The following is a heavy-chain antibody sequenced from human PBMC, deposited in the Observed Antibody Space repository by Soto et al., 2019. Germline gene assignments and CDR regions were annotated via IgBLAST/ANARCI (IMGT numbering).Heavy chain of an antibody. CDR1: GFTFSSYR. J-gene: IGHJ6*03. CDR2: IWYDGSNK. Sequence: GGSLRLSCAASGFTFSSYRMHWVRQAPGKGLEWVAVIWYDGSNKYYADSVKGRFTISRDNSKNTLYLQMNSLRAEDTAVYYCARDGSVYYFSGAYSYCSTVFWGTGTTLTVS. D-gene: IGHD1-26*01. V-gene: IGHV3-33*01. CDR3: ARDGSVYYFSGAYSYCSTVF.